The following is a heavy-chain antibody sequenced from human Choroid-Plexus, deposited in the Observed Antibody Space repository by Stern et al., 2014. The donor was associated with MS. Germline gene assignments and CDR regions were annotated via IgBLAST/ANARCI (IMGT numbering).Heavy chain of an antibody. CDR1: GFTFGSCA. CDR2: VSYDGSNK. D-gene: IGHD2/OR15-2a*01. J-gene: IGHJ5*02. CDR3: AKDRQYLTYFFDH. Sequence: VQLEESGGGVVKPGRPLRLSCVASGFTFGSCAMHWVRQAPGKGLEWGAGVSYDGSNKYYADSVKGRFTISRDNSQNTLYMQMSSLRPEDTAVYYCAKDRQYLTYFFDHWGQGSLVTVSS. V-gene: IGHV3-30*18.